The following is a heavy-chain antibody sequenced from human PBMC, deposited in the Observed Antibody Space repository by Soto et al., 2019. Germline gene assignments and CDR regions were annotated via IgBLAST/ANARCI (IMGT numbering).Heavy chain of an antibody. CDR2: IDPSDSYT. Sequence: GESLKISCKGSGYSFTSDWISWVRQMPGKGLEWMGRIDPSDSYTNYSPSFQGHVTISADKSISTAYLQWSSLKASDTAMYYCARLGIDTIFGVVIGYYYGMDVWGQGTTVTVSS. CDR3: ARLGIDTIFGVVIGYYYGMDV. J-gene: IGHJ6*02. V-gene: IGHV5-10-1*01. D-gene: IGHD3-3*01. CDR1: GYSFTSDW.